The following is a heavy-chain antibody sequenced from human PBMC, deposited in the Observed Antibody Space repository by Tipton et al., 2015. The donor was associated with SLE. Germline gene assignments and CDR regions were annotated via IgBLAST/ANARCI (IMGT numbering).Heavy chain of an antibody. CDR1: GFTFSSYA. Sequence: SLRLSCTASGFTFSSYAMSWVRQAPGKGLEWVSAISGSGGSTYYADSVKGRFTISRDDGNNILSLQMSGLRAEDTAIYYCAKRTGNSYGPFDYWGQGVLVTVSS. V-gene: IGHV3-23*01. CDR2: ISGSGGST. CDR3: AKRTGNSYGPFDY. J-gene: IGHJ4*02. D-gene: IGHD3/OR15-3a*01.